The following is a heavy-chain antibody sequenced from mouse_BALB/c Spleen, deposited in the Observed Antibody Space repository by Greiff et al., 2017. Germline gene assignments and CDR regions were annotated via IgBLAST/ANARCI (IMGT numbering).Heavy chain of an antibody. J-gene: IGHJ1*01. CDR3: ARDVAYYVNYGYFDV. V-gene: IGHV1-9*01. Sequence: VQLQQSGAELMKPGASVKISCKATGYTFSSYWIEWVKQRPGHGLEWIGEILPGSGSTNYNEKFKGKATFTADTSSNTAYMQLSSLTYEDSAVYYCARDVAYYVNYGYFDVWGAGTTVTVSS. D-gene: IGHD2-10*01. CDR2: ILPGSGST. CDR1: GYTFSSYW.